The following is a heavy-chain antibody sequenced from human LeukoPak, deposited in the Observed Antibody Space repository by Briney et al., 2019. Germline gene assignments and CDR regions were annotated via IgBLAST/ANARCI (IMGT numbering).Heavy chain of an antibody. J-gene: IGHJ4*02. CDR1: TFTFCSNS. CDR3: ARDRPSGYDGSGSNFDY. Sequence: PAVTLSLSCSAYTFTFCSNSREWVPPAQGHGRVWVISTTSSSSYIYYAESVKGRFTISRDNAKNSLYLQMNSLRAEDTAVYYCARDRPSGYDGSGSNFDYWGQGTLVTVSS. D-gene: IGHD3-22*01. CDR2: TTSSSSYI. V-gene: IGHV3-21*01.